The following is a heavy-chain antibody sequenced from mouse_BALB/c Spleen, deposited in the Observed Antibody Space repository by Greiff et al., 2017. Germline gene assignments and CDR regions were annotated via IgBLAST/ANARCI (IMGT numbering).Heavy chain of an antibody. CDR3: TREGQLGLAWFAY. V-gene: IGHV5-12-2*01. CDR2: ISNGGGST. D-gene: IGHD3-2*01. J-gene: IGHJ3*01. CDR1: GFTFSSYT. Sequence: EVKLVESGGGLVQPGGSLKLSCAASGFTFSSYTMSWVRQTPEKRLEWVAYISNGGGSTYYPDTVKGRFTISRDNAKNTLYLQMSSLKSEDTAMYYCTREGQLGLAWFAYWGQGTLVTVSA.